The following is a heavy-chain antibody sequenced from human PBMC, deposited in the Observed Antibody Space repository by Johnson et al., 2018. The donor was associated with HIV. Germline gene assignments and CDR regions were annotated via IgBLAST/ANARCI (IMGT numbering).Heavy chain of an antibody. CDR1: GFTFNTYA. CDR2: IGTAGDT. V-gene: IGHV3-13*01. D-gene: IGHD3-9*01. Sequence: VQLVESGGGLIQPGGSLRLSCTVSGFTFNTYAMYWVRQATGKGLEWVSAIGTAGDTYYPGSVKGRFTISRENAKNSLYLQMNSLRDEDTAVYYCAREEGTDILTRGDAFDIWGQGTMVTVSS. J-gene: IGHJ3*02. CDR3: AREEGTDILTRGDAFDI.